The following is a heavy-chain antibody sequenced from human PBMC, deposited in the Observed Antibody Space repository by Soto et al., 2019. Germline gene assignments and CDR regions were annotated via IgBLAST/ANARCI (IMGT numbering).Heavy chain of an antibody. CDR3: ARSGASSGYYLPDY. Sequence: PGGSLRLSCAASGFTFSSYGMHWVRQAPGKGLEWVAVISYDGSNKYYADSVKGRFTISRDNSKNTLYLQMNSLRAEDTAVYYCARSGASSGYYLPDYWGQGTLVTVSS. V-gene: IGHV3-30*03. CDR1: GFTFSSYG. D-gene: IGHD3-22*01. CDR2: ISYDGSNK. J-gene: IGHJ4*02.